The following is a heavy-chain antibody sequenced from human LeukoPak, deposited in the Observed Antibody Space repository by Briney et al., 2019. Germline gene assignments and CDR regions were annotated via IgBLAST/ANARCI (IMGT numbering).Heavy chain of an antibody. CDR3: VSGTYWEL. CDR2: ITSSSSHF. V-gene: IGHV3-21*01. J-gene: IGHJ3*01. CDR1: AFTVTTYR. Sequence: GRCLRPACAPAAFTVTTYRMDCVSQAPGNWLGWFSTITSSSSHFYYADSMKGRFTISRDNAKNSLFLQMNSLRAEDTAVYYYVSGTYWELWGQGTMVTVSS. D-gene: IGHD3-10*01.